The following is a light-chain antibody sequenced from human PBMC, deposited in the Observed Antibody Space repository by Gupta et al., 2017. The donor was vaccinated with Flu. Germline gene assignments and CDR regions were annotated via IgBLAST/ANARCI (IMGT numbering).Light chain of an antibody. V-gene: IGLV1-36*01. CDR1: SSNIGNNA. J-gene: IGLJ3*02. CDR2: YDD. CDR3: AAWDDTLNGWV. Sequence: QSLLTHPPSVSESPTQRVTISCSGSSSNIGNNAVNWYQQLPGKAPKLLIYYDDLLPSGVSDRFSGSKSGTSASLAISGLQSEDEADYYCAAWDDTLNGWVFGGGTKLTVL.